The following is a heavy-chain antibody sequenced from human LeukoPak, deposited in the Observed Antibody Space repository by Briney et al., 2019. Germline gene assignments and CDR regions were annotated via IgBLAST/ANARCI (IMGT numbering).Heavy chain of an antibody. Sequence: SETLSLTCTVSGGSISTYYWSWIRQPAGKGLEWIGRIYTTGSTNYNPSLKSRVTISVDTSRNQFSLKLTSVTAADTAVYYCASDVPIRGSGNSGAYFDFWGQGTLVTVSS. CDR2: IYTTGST. V-gene: IGHV4-4*07. CDR3: ASDVPIRGSGNSGAYFDF. CDR1: GGSISTYY. D-gene: IGHD3-10*01. J-gene: IGHJ4*02.